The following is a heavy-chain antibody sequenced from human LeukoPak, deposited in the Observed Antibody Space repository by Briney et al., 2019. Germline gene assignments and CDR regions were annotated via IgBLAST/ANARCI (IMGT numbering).Heavy chain of an antibody. D-gene: IGHD5-12*01. Sequence: AASVKVSCKASGYTFTSYYMHWVRQAPGQGLEWMGWINPNSGGTNYAQKFQGRVTMTRDTSISTAYMELSRLRSDDTAVYYCAREDIVATMGFDYWGQGTLVTVSS. CDR3: AREDIVATMGFDY. CDR1: GYTFTSYY. J-gene: IGHJ4*02. CDR2: INPNSGGT. V-gene: IGHV1-2*02.